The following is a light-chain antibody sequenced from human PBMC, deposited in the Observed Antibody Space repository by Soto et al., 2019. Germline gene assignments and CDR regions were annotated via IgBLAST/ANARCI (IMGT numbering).Light chain of an antibody. CDR2: DAS. V-gene: IGKV1-39*01. J-gene: IGKJ2*01. Sequence: DVQMTQSPSSLSASVGDRVTITCRASQRIRTSLNWYQQKPGKAPKFLIYDASRLQSEVPSRFSGSESGTDFAITISNLQDDDFATSCCQPSYGVLPLFCQGTKRE. CDR1: QRIRTS. CDR3: QPSYGVLPL.